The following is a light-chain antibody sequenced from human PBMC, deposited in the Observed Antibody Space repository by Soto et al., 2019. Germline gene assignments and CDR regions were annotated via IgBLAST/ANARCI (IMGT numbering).Light chain of an antibody. Sequence: QSVLTQPADVSGSPGQSIAISCTGTSSDVGNYNFVSWYQQHPGKAPKLMIYDVSNRPSGISNRFSGSKSGNTASLTISGLQAEDEADYYCCSYTTSSTYVFGTGTKVTVL. CDR2: DVS. CDR1: SSDVGNYNF. J-gene: IGLJ1*01. CDR3: CSYTTSSTYV. V-gene: IGLV2-14*03.